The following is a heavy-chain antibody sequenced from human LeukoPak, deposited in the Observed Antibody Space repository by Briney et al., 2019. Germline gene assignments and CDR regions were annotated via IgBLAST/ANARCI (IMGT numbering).Heavy chain of an antibody. V-gene: IGHV5-51*01. CDR3: ARCATQALVTNPFDI. D-gene: IGHD3-16*02. J-gene: IGHJ3*02. Sequence: GESLKISCKASGYTFINYWIGWVRQMPGKGLEWMGIVYPGDSDTRYSPSFQGQVTISADRSISTAYLQWSSLKASDTAMYYCARCATQALVTNPFDIWGQGTLVTVSS. CDR1: GYTFINYW. CDR2: VYPGDSDT.